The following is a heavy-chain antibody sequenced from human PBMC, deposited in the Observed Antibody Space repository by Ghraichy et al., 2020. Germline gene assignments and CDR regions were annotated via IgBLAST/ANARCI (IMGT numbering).Heavy chain of an antibody. J-gene: IGHJ3*02. Sequence: GGSLRLSCAASGFTFSSYSMNWVRQAPGKGLEWVSSISSSSSYIYYADSVKGRFTISRDNAKNSLYLQMNSLRAEDTAVYYCARVVGGTDAFDIWGQGTMVTVSS. V-gene: IGHV3-21*01. CDR2: ISSSSSYI. D-gene: IGHD1-26*01. CDR3: ARVVGGTDAFDI. CDR1: GFTFSSYS.